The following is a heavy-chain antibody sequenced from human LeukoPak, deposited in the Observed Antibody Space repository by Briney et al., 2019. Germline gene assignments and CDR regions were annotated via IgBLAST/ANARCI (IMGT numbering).Heavy chain of an antibody. CDR3: ARQRAYYYDSSGHYQGWFDP. V-gene: IGHV4-39*01. J-gene: IGHJ5*02. CDR2: IYYSGST. CDR1: GGSISSSSYY. D-gene: IGHD3-22*01. Sequence: SETLSLTCTVSGGSISSSSYYWGWIRQPPGKGLERIGSIYYSGSTYYKASLKSRVTISVDTSKNQFSLKLTSVTAADTAIYYCARQRAYYYDSSGHYQGWFDPWGQGTLVTVSS.